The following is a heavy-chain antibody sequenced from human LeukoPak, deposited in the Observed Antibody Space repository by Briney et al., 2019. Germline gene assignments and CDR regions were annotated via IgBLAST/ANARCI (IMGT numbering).Heavy chain of an antibody. CDR2: IYYSGTT. CDR3: AREGIRGSYYTD. Sequence: SETLSLTCTVSGGSINNYYWSWIRQHPGKGLEWIGYIYYSGTTKYNPSLSSRVTISVDTSKNQFSLNLTSVTAADTAVYYCAREGIRGSYYTDWGQGTLVIVSS. CDR1: GGSINNYY. D-gene: IGHD1-26*01. J-gene: IGHJ1*01. V-gene: IGHV4-59*01.